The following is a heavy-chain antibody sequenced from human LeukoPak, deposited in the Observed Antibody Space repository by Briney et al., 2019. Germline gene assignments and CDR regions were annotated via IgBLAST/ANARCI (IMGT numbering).Heavy chain of an antibody. CDR2: IIPIFGTA. CDR3: ARWDMGMDMACSSTSCYFDY. Sequence: GASVKVSCKASGGTFSSYAISWVRQAPGQGLEWMGGIIPIFGTANYAQKFQGRVTITADESTSTAYMELSSLRSEDTAVYYCARWDMGMDMACSSTSCYFDYWGQGTLVTVS. D-gene: IGHD2-2*01. J-gene: IGHJ4*02. CDR1: GGTFSSYA. V-gene: IGHV1-69*13.